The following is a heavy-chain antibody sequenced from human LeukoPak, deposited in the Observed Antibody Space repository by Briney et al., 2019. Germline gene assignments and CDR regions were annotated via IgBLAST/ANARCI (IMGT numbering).Heavy chain of an antibody. V-gene: IGHV3-23*01. CDR2: ISGSGGST. CDR3: AKQYYGSGSYYNY. J-gene: IGHJ4*02. Sequence: HPGGTLRLSCAASGFTFSSYGMSWVRQAPGKGLEWVSAISGSGGSTYYADSVKGRFTISRDNSKNTLYLQMNSLRAEDTAVYYCAKQYYGSGSYYNYWGQGTLVTVSS. CDR1: GFTFSSYG. D-gene: IGHD3-10*01.